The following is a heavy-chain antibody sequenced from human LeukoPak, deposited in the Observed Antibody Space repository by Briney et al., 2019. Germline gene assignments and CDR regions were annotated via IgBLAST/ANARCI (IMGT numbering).Heavy chain of an antibody. J-gene: IGHJ3*02. CDR2: ISGSSSYI. Sequence: GGSLRLSCAASGFTFSSYSMNWVRQAPGKGLEWVSSISGSSSYIYYADSVKGRFTISRDNAKNSLYLQVNSLRAEDTAVYYCARDKEQQGLVLAAFDIWGQGTVVTVSS. V-gene: IGHV3-21*01. CDR3: ARDKEQQGLVLAAFDI. D-gene: IGHD6-19*01. CDR1: GFTFSSYS.